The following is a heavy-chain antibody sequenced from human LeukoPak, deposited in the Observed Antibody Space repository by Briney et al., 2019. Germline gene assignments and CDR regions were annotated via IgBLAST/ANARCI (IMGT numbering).Heavy chain of an antibody. D-gene: IGHD5-24*01. CDR1: GGTFSSYT. J-gene: IGHJ4*02. Sequence: SVKVSCKASGGTFSSYTISWVRQAPGQGLEWMGRIIPILGIANYAQKFQGRVTITTDKSTSTAYMELSSLRSEDTAVYYCARDTQDGYNYSDYWGQGTLVTVSS. CDR3: ARDTQDGYNYSDY. V-gene: IGHV1-69*04. CDR2: IIPILGIA.